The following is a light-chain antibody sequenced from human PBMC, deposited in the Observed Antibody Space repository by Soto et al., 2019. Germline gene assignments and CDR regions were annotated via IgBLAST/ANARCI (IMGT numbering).Light chain of an antibody. CDR2: EVS. CDR3: SSYTSISTLDVV. Sequence: QSALTQPASVSGSPGQSITISCTGTSSDVGGYNYVSWYRQYAGKAPKLIIYEVSNRPSGVSDRFSGSKSGNTASLTISGLQADDEADYYCSSYTSISTLDVVFGGGTKLTVL. CDR1: SSDVGGYNY. J-gene: IGLJ2*01. V-gene: IGLV2-14*01.